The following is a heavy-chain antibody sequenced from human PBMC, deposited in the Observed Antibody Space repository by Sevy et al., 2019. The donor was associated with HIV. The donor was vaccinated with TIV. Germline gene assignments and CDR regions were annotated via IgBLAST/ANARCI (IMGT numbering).Heavy chain of an antibody. V-gene: IGHV3-74*01. CDR1: GFTFSSYW. J-gene: IGHJ3*02. D-gene: IGHD6-19*01. CDR2: INGDGSST. CDR3: ARWRAVAGSPHAFDI. Sequence: GGSLRLSCAASGFTFSSYWMHWVRQAPGKGLMWVSRINGDGSSTSYADSVKGRFTISRDNAKNTLYVQMNSLRAEDTAVYYCARWRAVAGSPHAFDIWGQGTMVTVSS.